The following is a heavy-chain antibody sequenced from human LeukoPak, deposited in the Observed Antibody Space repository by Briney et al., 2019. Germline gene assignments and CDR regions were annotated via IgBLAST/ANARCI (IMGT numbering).Heavy chain of an antibody. CDR2: IYPGDSDT. CDR3: ARSKSYSSSWYEDAFDI. D-gene: IGHD6-13*01. J-gene: IGHJ3*02. Sequence: GESLKISCKGSGYIFTSYWIGWVRQMPGKGLEWMGIIYPGDSDTRYSPSFQGQVTISADKSISTAYLQWSSLKASDTAMYYCARSKSYSSSWYEDAFDIWGQGTMVTVSS. CDR1: GYIFTSYW. V-gene: IGHV5-51*01.